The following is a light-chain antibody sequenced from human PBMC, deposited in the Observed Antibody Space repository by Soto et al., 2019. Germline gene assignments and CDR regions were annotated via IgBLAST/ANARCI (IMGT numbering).Light chain of an antibody. CDR1: QSISSW. Sequence: DIQMTQSPSTLSASVGDRVTITCRASQSISSWLAWYQQKPGKAPKLLIYKASNLEGGVPSRFSGSGSGTEFTLTISSLQPDDFATYYCQQYNNYGSWTFGQGTKVEIK. CDR3: QQYNNYGSWT. J-gene: IGKJ1*01. CDR2: KAS. V-gene: IGKV1-5*03.